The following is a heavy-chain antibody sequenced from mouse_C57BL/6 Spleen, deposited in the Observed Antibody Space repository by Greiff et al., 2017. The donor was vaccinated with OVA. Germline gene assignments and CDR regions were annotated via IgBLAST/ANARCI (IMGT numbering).Heavy chain of an antibody. D-gene: IGHD3-3*01. Sequence: VQLQQPGAELVKPGASVKLSCKASGYTFTSYWMQWVKQRPGQGLEWIGEIDPSDSYTNYNQKFKGKATLTVDTSSSTAYMQLSSLTSEDSAVYYCASAGLGLDYWGQGTTLTVSS. J-gene: IGHJ2*01. CDR1: GYTFTSYW. CDR3: ASAGLGLDY. V-gene: IGHV1-50*01. CDR2: IDPSDSYT.